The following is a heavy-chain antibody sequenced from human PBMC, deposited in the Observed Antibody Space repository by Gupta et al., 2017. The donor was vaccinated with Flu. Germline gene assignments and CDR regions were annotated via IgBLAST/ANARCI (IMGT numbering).Heavy chain of an antibody. Sequence: QVQLVESGGGVVQPGRSLRLSCAASGFTFSSYDMHWVRQAPGKGLEWVAVISYDGSNKEYADSVKGRFTISRDNSKNTLYLQMNSLRVEDTAVYYCAKADYGSGSYITRDAFHVWGQGTMVSVSS. CDR3: AKADYGSGSYITRDAFHV. CDR1: GFTFSSYD. D-gene: IGHD3-10*01. CDR2: ISYDGSNK. V-gene: IGHV3-30*18. J-gene: IGHJ3*01.